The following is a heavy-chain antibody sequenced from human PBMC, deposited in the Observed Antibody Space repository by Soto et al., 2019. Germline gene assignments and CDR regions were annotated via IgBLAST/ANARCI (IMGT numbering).Heavy chain of an antibody. CDR2: ISANNGKT. J-gene: IGHJ3*02. V-gene: IGHV1-18*01. Sequence: ASVKVSCKASGYTFTSYGISWVRQAPGQGLERMGWISANNGKTNYAQKFQGRVTITADESTSTAYMELSSLRSEDTAVYYCAIPYDSSGYGHPVPFDIWGQGTMVTVSS. CDR3: AIPYDSSGYGHPVPFDI. CDR1: GYTFTSYG. D-gene: IGHD3-22*01.